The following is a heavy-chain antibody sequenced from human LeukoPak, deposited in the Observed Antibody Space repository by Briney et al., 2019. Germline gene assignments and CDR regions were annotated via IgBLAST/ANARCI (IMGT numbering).Heavy chain of an antibody. J-gene: IGHJ4*02. V-gene: IGHV1-2*02. D-gene: IGHD1-1*01. CDR3: ARSTTGTTFSNFDY. CDR2: INPNSGGT. Sequence: GDSMKLSCKASGYTFTGYYMHWERQAPGQGIEWMGWINPNSGGTNYAQKFQGRVTMTRDTSISTAYMELSRLRSDDTAVYYCARSTTGTTFSNFDYWGQGTLVTVSS. CDR1: GYTFTGYY.